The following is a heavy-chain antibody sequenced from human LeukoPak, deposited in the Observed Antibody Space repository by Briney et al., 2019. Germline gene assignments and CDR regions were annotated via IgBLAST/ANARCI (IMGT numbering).Heavy chain of an antibody. J-gene: IGHJ5*02. CDR3: AREEAARAYNWFDP. V-gene: IGHV1-69*04. Sequence: SVKVSCKASGGTFSSYTISWVRQAPGQGLEWMGRIIPILGIANYAQKFQGRVTVTADKSTSTAYMELSSLRSEDTAVYYCAREEAARAYNWFDPWGQGTLVTVSS. CDR2: IIPILGIA. D-gene: IGHD6-6*01. CDR1: GGTFSSYT.